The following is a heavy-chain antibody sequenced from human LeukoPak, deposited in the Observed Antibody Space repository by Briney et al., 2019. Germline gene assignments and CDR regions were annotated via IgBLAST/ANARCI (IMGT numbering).Heavy chain of an antibody. CDR2: ISDSGGRT. J-gene: IGHJ4*02. V-gene: IGHV3-23*01. CDR3: ARTMGRGPGGHFDY. Sequence: GGSLRLSCAVSGITLSNYGMSWVRQAPGKGLEWVAGISDSGGRTNYADSVKGRFTISRDNPKNTLYLQMNSLRVEDTAVYYCARTMGRGPGGHFDYWGQGTLVTVSS. CDR1: GITLSNYG. D-gene: IGHD3-10*01.